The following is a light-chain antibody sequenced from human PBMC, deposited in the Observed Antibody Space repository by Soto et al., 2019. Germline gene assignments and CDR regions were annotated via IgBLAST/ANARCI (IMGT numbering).Light chain of an antibody. CDR1: QSISSY. J-gene: IGKJ5*01. CDR2: AAS. CDR3: QQSYSTLPIT. Sequence: DIQMTKSPSSLSASVGDRVTITCRASQSISSYLNWYQQKPGKAPKLLIYAASSLQSGVPSRFSGSGSGTDFTLTISSPQPEDFATYYCQQSYSTLPITFGQGTRLEIK. V-gene: IGKV1-39*01.